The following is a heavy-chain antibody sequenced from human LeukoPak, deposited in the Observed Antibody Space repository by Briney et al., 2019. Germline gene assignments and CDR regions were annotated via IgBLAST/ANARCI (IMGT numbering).Heavy chain of an antibody. D-gene: IGHD3-16*01. J-gene: IGHJ4*02. CDR3: ATERSRYFHY. V-gene: IGHV3-43*01. CDR2: ITWDGGYT. Sequence: PGGSLRLSCAASGFTFDGYTMHWVRQVPEKGLEWVSLITWDGGYTYYADSVKGRFTISRDNSKKSLFLQMNSLRTEDTALYYCATERSRYFHYWGQGTFVTVST. CDR1: GFTFDGYT.